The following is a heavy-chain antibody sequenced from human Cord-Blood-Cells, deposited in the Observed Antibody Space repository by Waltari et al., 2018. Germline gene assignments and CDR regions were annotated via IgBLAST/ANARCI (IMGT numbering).Heavy chain of an antibody. CDR2: SFSNDEK. CDR1: GFSLSNARMG. V-gene: IGHV2-26*01. Sequence: QVTLKESGPVLVKPTETLTLTCTVSGFSLSNARMGVSWIRQPPGKALEWLAHSFSNDEKSYSTSLKRRLTISKDTSRSQVVLTMTNMDPGDTATYYCARMVFSGSYVFDYWGQGTLVTVSS. D-gene: IGHD1-26*01. J-gene: IGHJ4*02. CDR3: ARMVFSGSYVFDY.